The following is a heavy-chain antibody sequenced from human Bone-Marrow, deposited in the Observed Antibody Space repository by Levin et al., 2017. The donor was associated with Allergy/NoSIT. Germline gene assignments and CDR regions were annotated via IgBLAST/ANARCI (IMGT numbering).Heavy chain of an antibody. J-gene: IGHJ5*02. V-gene: IGHV4-4*02. Sequence: SETLSLTCVVSGGSISSSKWWSWVRQPPGKGLEWIAEIHHSGSTNYNPSLKSRVTISVDNSKNQFSLKLSSVTAADTAVYYCVRGNGPYYGSGSYYNWFDPWGQGTLVTVSS. D-gene: IGHD3-10*01. CDR2: IHHSGST. CDR1: GGSISSSKW. CDR3: VRGNGPYYGSGSYYNWFDP.